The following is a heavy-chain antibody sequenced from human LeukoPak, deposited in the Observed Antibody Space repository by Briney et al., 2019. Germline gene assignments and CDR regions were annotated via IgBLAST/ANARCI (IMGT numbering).Heavy chain of an antibody. Sequence: GGSLRLSCAASGFTFSSYSMNWVRQAPGKGLEWVSSISSSSSYIYYADTVKGRFTISRDSAKNSLYLQMNSLRAEDTAVYYCARKDGIVGAPDAFDIWGQGTIVTVSS. J-gene: IGHJ3*02. CDR3: ARKDGIVGAPDAFDI. CDR1: GFTFSSYS. CDR2: ISSSSSYI. V-gene: IGHV3-21*01. D-gene: IGHD1-26*01.